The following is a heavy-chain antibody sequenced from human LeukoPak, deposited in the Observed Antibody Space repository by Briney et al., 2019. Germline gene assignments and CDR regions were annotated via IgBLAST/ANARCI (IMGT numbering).Heavy chain of an antibody. CDR2: INHSGST. CDR3: ARGEVVPAAPDY. V-gene: IGHV4-34*01. Sequence: KPSETLSLTCAVYGGSFSGYYWSWIRQPPGKGLEWIGEINHSGSTNYNPSLKSRVTISVDTSKNQFSLKLSSETAADTAVYYCARGEVVPAAPDYWGQGTLVTVSS. J-gene: IGHJ4*02. D-gene: IGHD2-2*01. CDR1: GGSFSGYY.